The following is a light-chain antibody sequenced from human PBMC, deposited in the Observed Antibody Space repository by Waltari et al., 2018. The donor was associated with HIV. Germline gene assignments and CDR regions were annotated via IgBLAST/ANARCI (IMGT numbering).Light chain of an antibody. CDR3: QQYYLYPIT. CDR1: QCISSW. V-gene: IGKV1-5*03. CDR2: KAS. J-gene: IGKJ5*01. Sequence: DIQMTQSPSTLSASVGDRVTITCRASQCISSWLAWYQQKPGKAPNLLIYKASSLESGVPARFSGSGSETDFTLTISRLQAHDFATYYCQQYYLYPITFGHGTRLEIK.